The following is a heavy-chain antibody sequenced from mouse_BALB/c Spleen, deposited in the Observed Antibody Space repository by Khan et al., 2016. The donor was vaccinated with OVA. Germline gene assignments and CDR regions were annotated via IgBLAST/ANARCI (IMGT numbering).Heavy chain of an antibody. CDR3: SRGNYQSDCIDY. V-gene: IGHV1S136*01. CDR2: INPYNGAT. CDR1: GYIFTGYI. J-gene: IGHJ2*01. D-gene: IGHD1-1*02. Sequence: VQLKESGPELLKPGASVRMSCKASGYIFTGYIMHWVKQKPGQGLEWIGYINPYNGATKYNEDFKGKATLTSDKSSSTAYMEFSSLTSEDSAVYYYSRGNYQSDCIDYWGQGTTLTVSS.